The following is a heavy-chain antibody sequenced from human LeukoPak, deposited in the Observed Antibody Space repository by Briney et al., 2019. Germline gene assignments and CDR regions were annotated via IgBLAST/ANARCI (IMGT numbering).Heavy chain of an antibody. CDR1: GFTFSSYG. CDR2: IRYDGSNK. V-gene: IGHV3-30*02. CDR3: AKTSGYSGYEQNDAFDI. Sequence: PGGSLRLSCAAPGFTFSSYGMHWVRQAPCKGLEWVAFIRYDGSNKYYADSVKGRFTISRDNSKNTLYLQMNSLRAEDTAGYYCAKTSGYSGYEQNDAFDIWGQGTMVTVSS. D-gene: IGHD5-12*01. J-gene: IGHJ3*02.